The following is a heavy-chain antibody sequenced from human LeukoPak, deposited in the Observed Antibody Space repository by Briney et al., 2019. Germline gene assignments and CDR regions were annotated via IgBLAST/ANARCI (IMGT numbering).Heavy chain of an antibody. CDR2: IKVDGSEI. V-gene: IGHV3-7*01. Sequence: GGSLRLSCAASGFTFSMYWMSWVLQAPGKGLEWVANIKVDGSEIFYVDSVKGRFTISRDNAKNSLYLQMNSLRVEDAAVYYCAQPGSTNWYWTNWGQGTLVTVSS. CDR3: AQPGSTNWYWTN. D-gene: IGHD6-13*01. CDR1: GFTFSMYW. J-gene: IGHJ4*02.